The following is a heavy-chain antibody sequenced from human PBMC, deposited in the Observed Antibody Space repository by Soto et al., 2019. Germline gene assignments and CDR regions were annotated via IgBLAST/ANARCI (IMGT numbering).Heavy chain of an antibody. V-gene: IGHV4-31*03. Sequence: SETLSLTCTVSGGSISSGGYYWSWIRQHPGKGLEWIGYIYYSGSTYYNPSLKSRVTISVDTFKNQFSLKLSSVTAADTAVYYCARDSDYYGSGTPPRHYYYMDVWGKGTTVTVSS. D-gene: IGHD3-10*01. CDR3: ARDSDYYGSGTPPRHYYYMDV. CDR1: GGSISSGGYY. CDR2: IYYSGST. J-gene: IGHJ6*03.